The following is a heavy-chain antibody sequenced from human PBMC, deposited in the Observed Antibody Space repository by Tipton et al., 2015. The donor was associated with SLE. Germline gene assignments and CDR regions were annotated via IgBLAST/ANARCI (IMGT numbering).Heavy chain of an antibody. J-gene: IGHJ3*02. D-gene: IGHD6-13*01. CDR3: AKGGIGAVKAFDI. CDR2: ISSNGGST. CDR1: GFTFSSYA. Sequence: SLRLSCSASGFTFSSYAMHWVRQAPGKGLEYVSAISSNGGSTYYADSVKGRFTISRDNSKNTLYVQMNSLRAEDTAVYYCAKGGIGAVKAFDIWGQGTMVTVSS. V-gene: IGHV3-64*04.